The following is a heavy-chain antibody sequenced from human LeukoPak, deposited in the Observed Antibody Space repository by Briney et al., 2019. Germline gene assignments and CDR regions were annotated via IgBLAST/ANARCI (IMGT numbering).Heavy chain of an antibody. J-gene: IGHJ4*02. CDR2: LSGGGGST. D-gene: IGHD3-22*01. Sequence: GGSLRPSCAASGFTFSSYAMSWVRQAPGKGLEWVSSLSGGGGSTYYADSVKGRFTISRDNSKNTLYLQMNSLRAEDTAVYYCAKDRYYDSTILDYWGQGTLVTFSS. CDR1: GFTFSSYA. V-gene: IGHV3-23*01. CDR3: AKDRYYDSTILDY.